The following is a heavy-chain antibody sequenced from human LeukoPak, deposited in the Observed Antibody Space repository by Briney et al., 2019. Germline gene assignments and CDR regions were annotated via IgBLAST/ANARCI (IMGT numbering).Heavy chain of an antibody. J-gene: IGHJ4*02. CDR3: ARVGRSYGY. CDR1: GGTFSSYT. D-gene: IGHD5-18*01. CDR2: IIPILGIA. V-gene: IGHV1-69*02. Sequence: ASVKVSCKASGGTFSSYTISWVRQAPGQGLEWMGRIIPILGIANYAQRFQGRVTITADKSTSTAYMELSSLRSEDTAVYYYARVGRSYGYWGQGTLVTVSS.